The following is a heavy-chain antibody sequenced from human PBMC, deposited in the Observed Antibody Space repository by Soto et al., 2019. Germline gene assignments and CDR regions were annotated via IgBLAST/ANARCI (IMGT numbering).Heavy chain of an antibody. D-gene: IGHD1-1*01. Sequence: PGGSLRLSCAASGFSFSSFEMNWVRQAPGKGLEWVSYISSAGGTIYYADSVKGRFTISKDRAKNSLFLQMNSLRADDTGVYYCARVSRIPVQGMDVWGQGTTVTVSS. CDR1: GFSFSSFE. CDR3: ARVSRIPVQGMDV. V-gene: IGHV3-48*03. CDR2: ISSAGGTI. J-gene: IGHJ6*02.